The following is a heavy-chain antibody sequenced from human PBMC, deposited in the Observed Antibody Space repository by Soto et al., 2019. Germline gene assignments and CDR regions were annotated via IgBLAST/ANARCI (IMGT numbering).Heavy chain of an antibody. CDR2: ISGSGGST. CDR3: AKSLTLFRGVIKQDPIDY. Sequence: GGSLRLSCAASGFTFSSYAMSWVRQAPGKGLEWVSAISGSGGSTYYADSVKGRFTISRDNSKNTLYLQMNSLRAEDTAVYYCAKSLTLFRGVIKQDPIDYCSQGTLVTVS. J-gene: IGHJ4*02. V-gene: IGHV3-23*01. D-gene: IGHD3-10*01. CDR1: GFTFSSYA.